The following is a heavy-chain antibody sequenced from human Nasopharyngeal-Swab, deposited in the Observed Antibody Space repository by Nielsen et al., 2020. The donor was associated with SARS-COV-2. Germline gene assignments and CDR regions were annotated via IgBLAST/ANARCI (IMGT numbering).Heavy chain of an antibody. V-gene: IGHV3-49*04. Sequence: GGSLRLSCTTSGFTFGDSSMSWVRQAPGKGLEWVGFIRSKTYGGPTEYAASVKGRFTIPRDDSRGIAYLQMNSLRTEDTAVYYCARSGDGYNFYLDYWGQGTLVTVSS. D-gene: IGHD5-24*01. J-gene: IGHJ4*02. CDR3: ARSGDGYNFYLDY. CDR2: IRSKTYGGPT. CDR1: GFTFGDSS.